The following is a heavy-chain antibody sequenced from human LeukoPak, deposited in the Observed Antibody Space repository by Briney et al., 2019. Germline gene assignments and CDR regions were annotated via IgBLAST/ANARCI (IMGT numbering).Heavy chain of an antibody. J-gene: IGHJ4*02. Sequence: ASVKVSCKASGGTFSSYAISWVRQAPGQGLEWMGRIIPILGIANYAQKFQGRVTITADKSTSTAYMELSSLRSEDTAVYYCARRAPMVRGACDYWGQGTLVTVSS. CDR1: GGTFSSYA. V-gene: IGHV1-69*04. CDR2: IIPILGIA. D-gene: IGHD3-10*01. CDR3: ARRAPMVRGACDY.